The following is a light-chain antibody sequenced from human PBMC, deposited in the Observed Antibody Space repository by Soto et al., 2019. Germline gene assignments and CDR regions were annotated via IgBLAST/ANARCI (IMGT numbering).Light chain of an antibody. CDR2: DAS. Sequence: EIVMTQSPDTLSVSPGERATLSCRASQSVSRNLAWYQQKPGQPPRLLIYDASTRATGVPARFGGRGSGTEFTLTISGLQSEDFAVYYCQQYGDWPPDTFGQGTKVEI. V-gene: IGKV3-15*01. CDR3: QQYGDWPPDT. J-gene: IGKJ2*01. CDR1: QSVSRN.